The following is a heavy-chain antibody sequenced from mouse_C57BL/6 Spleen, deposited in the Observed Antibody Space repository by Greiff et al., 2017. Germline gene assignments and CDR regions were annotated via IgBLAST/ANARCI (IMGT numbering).Heavy chain of an antibody. D-gene: IGHD3-2*02. CDR3: VRRDSSGYWFAY. CDR2: IRSKSNNYAT. V-gene: IGHV10-1*01. Sequence: EVKLLESGGGLVQPKGSLKLSCAASGFSFNTYAMNWVRQAPGKGLEWVARIRSKSNNYATYYADSVKDRFTISRDDSESMLYLQMNHLKTEDTAMYYCVRRDSSGYWFAYWGQGTLVTVSA. CDR1: GFSFNTYA. J-gene: IGHJ3*01.